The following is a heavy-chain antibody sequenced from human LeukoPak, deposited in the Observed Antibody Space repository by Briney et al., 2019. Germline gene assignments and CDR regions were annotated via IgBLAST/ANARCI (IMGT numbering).Heavy chain of an antibody. CDR2: INPNSGGT. V-gene: IGHV1-2*02. CDR3: ARDQSRWWGLGAFDI. Sequence: ASVKVSCKASGYTFTGYYMHWVRQAPGRGLEWMGWINPNSGGTNYAQKLQGRVTMTRDTSISTAYMELSRLRSDDTAVYYCARDQSRWWGLGAFDIWGQGTMVTVSS. J-gene: IGHJ3*02. CDR1: GYTFTGYY. D-gene: IGHD1-26*01.